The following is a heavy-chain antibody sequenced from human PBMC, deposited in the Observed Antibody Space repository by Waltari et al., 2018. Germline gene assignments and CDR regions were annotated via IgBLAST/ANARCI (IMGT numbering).Heavy chain of an antibody. CDR1: GHTSGDCY. D-gene: IGHD2-15*01. Sequence: QLQLLQYGAEVKRPGASVKGSCKASGHTSGDCYMRWFREAPGQGPEWMGWINPNSDGTNYAQQFQGRVTMTRDTSISTVYMELSRLNSDDTAVYYCARDRQDTPHWDLDYWGQGTLVIVSS. J-gene: IGHJ4*02. CDR3: ARDRQDTPHWDLDY. CDR2: INPNSDGT. V-gene: IGHV1-2*02.